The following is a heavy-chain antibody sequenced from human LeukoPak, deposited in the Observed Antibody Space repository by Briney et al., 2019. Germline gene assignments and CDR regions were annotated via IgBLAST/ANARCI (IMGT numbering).Heavy chain of an antibody. J-gene: IGHJ4*02. CDR1: GYTFTSYG. Sequence: ASVKVSCKAPGYTFTSYGISWVRQAPGQGLEWMGWISAYNGNTNYAQKLQGRVTMTTDTSTSTAYMELRSLRSDDTAVYYCARAPYYYDSSGPIFDYWGQGTLVTVSS. V-gene: IGHV1-18*01. CDR2: ISAYNGNT. CDR3: ARAPYYYDSSGPIFDY. D-gene: IGHD3-22*01.